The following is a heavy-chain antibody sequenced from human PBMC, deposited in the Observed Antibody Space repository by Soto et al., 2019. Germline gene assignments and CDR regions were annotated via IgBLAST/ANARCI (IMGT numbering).Heavy chain of an antibody. V-gene: IGHV4-59*01. CDR3: ARDQNWFDP. CDR1: GDCIGTEY. CDR2: IYDSGSA. Sequence: LSETLSLTCAVQGDCIGTEYWTWIRQPPGKGLEWIGYIYDSGSASYNPSLKSRVTISVDTSKNEFALKLRSVTAADTAVYYCARDQNWFDPWGQGTLVTVS. J-gene: IGHJ5*02.